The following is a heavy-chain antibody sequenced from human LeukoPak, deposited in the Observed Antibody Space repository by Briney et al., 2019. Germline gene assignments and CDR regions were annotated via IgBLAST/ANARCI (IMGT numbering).Heavy chain of an antibody. J-gene: IGHJ4*02. V-gene: IGHV4-39*07. CDR1: GGSISSSSYY. CDR2: IYYSGST. CDR3: ASPKYPHYYDSSGYSTNALWY. D-gene: IGHD3-22*01. Sequence: PSETLSLTCTVSGGSISSSSYYWGWIRQPPGKGLEWIGSIYYSGSTYYNPSLKSRVTISVDTSKNQFSLKLSSVTAADTAVYYCASPKYPHYYDSSGYSTNALWYWGQGTLVTVSS.